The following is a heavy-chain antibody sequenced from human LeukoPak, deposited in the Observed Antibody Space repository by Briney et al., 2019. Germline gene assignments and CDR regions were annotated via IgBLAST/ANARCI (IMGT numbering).Heavy chain of an antibody. V-gene: IGHV3-48*03. CDR2: ISSSGSTI. CDR3: AREGCFNAYGMDV. Sequence: GGSLRLSCAASGFTFSSYEMNWVRQAPGKGLEWVSYISSSGSTIYYADSVKGRFTISRDSAKHSLYLQMNSLRAEDTGVYYCAREGCFNAYGMDVWGKGTTVTVTS. CDR1: GFTFSSYE. J-gene: IGHJ6*04. D-gene: IGHD2-8*01.